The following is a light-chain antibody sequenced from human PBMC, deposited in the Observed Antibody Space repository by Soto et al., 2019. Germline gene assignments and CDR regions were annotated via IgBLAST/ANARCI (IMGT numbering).Light chain of an antibody. J-gene: IGLJ1*01. Sequence: LTQPASVSGSPGQSITIACTGISTGVENYNFVSWYQQHPGKVPKVMIYEGSKRPSGVSNRFSGSKSGNTASLTISGLQAEDEADYYCCSYAGTSTYVFGTGTKVTVL. CDR1: STGVENYNF. V-gene: IGLV2-23*01. CDR3: CSYAGTSTYV. CDR2: EGS.